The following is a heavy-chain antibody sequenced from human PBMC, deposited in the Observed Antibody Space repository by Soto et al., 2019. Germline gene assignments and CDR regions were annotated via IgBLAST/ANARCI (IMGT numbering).Heavy chain of an antibody. J-gene: IGHJ4*02. V-gene: IGHV4-30-4*01. CDR1: GGSISSGDYY. CDR3: IAAASYSTFDY. D-gene: IGHD6-13*01. CDR2: IYYSGST. Sequence: SETLSLTCTVSGGSISSGDYYWSWIRQPPGKGLEWIGYIYYSGSTYYNPSLKSRVTISVDTSKNQFSLKLSSVTAADTAVYYCIAAASYSTFDYWGQGTLVTVSS.